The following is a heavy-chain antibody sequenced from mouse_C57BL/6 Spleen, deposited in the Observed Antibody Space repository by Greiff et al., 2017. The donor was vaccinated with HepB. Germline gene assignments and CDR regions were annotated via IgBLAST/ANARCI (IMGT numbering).Heavy chain of an antibody. CDR2: IHPNSGST. Sequence: VQLQQPGAELVKPGASVKLSCKASGYTFTSYWMHWVKQRPGQGLEWIGMIHPNSGSTNYNEKFKSKATLTVDKSSSTAYMQLSSLTSEDSAVYYSARGLYDGYYCAMDYWGQGTSVTVSS. J-gene: IGHJ4*01. D-gene: IGHD2-3*01. V-gene: IGHV1-64*01. CDR1: GYTFTSYW. CDR3: ARGLYDGYYCAMDY.